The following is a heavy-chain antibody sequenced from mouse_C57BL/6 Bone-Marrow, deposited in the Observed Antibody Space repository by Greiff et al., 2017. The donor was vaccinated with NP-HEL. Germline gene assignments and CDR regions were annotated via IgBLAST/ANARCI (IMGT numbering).Heavy chain of an antibody. CDR1: GYTFTSYW. J-gene: IGHJ3*01. CDR2: IDPSDSYT. V-gene: IGHV1-59*01. D-gene: IGHD2-3*01. Sequence: VKLLQPGAELVRPGTSVKLSCKASGYTFTSYWMHWVKQRPGQGLEWIGVIDPSDSYTNYNQKFKGKATLTVDTSSSTAYMQLSSLTSEDSAVYYCARFGYYVGWFAYWGQGTLVTVSA. CDR3: ARFGYYVGWFAY.